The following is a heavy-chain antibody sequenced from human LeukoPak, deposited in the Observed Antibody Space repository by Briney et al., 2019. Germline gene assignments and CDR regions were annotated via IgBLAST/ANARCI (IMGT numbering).Heavy chain of an antibody. V-gene: IGHV1-18*01. CDR2: ISAYNGNT. D-gene: IGHD3-3*01. CDR3: ARVVSYDFWSGSNWFDP. J-gene: IGHJ5*02. CDR1: GYTFTSYG. Sequence: ASVKVSCKASGYTFTSYGISWVRQAPGQGLEWMGWISAYNGNTNYAQKLQGRVTMTTDTSTSKAYMELRSLRSDDTAVYYCARVVSYDFWSGSNWFDPWGQGTLVTVSS.